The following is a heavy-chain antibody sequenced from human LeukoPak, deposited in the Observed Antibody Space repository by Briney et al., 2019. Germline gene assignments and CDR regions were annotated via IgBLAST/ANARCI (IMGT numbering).Heavy chain of an antibody. J-gene: IGHJ4*02. CDR1: GFTFSSYS. CDR2: ISSSSSYI. V-gene: IGHV3-21*01. CDR3: ARGKRDFWSGYYLYYFDY. D-gene: IGHD3-3*01. Sequence: GGSLRLSCAASGFTFSSYSMNWVRQAPGKGLEWVSSISSSSSYIYYADSVKGRFTISRDNSKNTLYLQMNSLRAEDTAVYYCARGKRDFWSGYYLYYFDYWGQGTLVTVSS.